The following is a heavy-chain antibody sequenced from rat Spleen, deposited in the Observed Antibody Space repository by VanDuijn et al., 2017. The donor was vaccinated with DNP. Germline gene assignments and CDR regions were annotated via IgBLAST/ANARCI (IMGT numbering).Heavy chain of an antibody. J-gene: IGHJ4*01. CDR1: GFTFSDYA. Sequence: EVQLVVSGGGLVQPGRSLKLSCAASGFTFSDYAMAWVRQTPKKGLEWVATIIYDGSTTHYRDSVKGRFTISRDNAQSTLYLQMDSLRSEDTATYYCARHRTIMPYYYAMDAWGQGASVTVSS. D-gene: IGHD1-12*01. CDR3: ARHRTIMPYYYAMDA. V-gene: IGHV5-17*01. CDR2: IIYDGSTT.